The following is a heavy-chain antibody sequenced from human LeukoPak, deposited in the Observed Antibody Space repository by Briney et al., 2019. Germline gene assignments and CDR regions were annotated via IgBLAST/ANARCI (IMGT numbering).Heavy chain of an antibody. V-gene: IGHV3-30*18. CDR2: ISYDGSNK. CDR3: AKSSIAAAGRSLHY. D-gene: IGHD6-13*01. CDR1: GFTFSRHA. J-gene: IGHJ4*02. Sequence: GGSLTLSCAASGFTFSRHAMSWVRQPPGKGLEWVAVISYDGSNKYYADSVKGRFTISRDNSKNMLYLQMNSLRAEDTAVYYCAKSSIAAAGRSLHYWGQGTLVTVSS.